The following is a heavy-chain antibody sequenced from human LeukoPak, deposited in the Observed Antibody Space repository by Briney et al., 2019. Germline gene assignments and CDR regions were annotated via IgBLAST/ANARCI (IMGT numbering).Heavy chain of an antibody. Sequence: SETLSLTCTVSGGSISSYYWSWIGQPPGKGLEWIGYIYYSGSTNYNPSLKSRVTISIDTSKNQFSLKLSSVTAADTAVYYCARLPLRSHFDYWGQGTLVTVSS. CDR1: GGSISSYY. J-gene: IGHJ4*02. CDR2: IYYSGST. V-gene: IGHV4-59*08. CDR3: ARLPLRSHFDY.